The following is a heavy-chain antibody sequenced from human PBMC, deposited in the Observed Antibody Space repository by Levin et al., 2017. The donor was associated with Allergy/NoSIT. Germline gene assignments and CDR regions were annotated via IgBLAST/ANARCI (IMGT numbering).Heavy chain of an antibody. J-gene: IGHJ5*02. V-gene: IGHV1-8*01. D-gene: IGHD3-9*01. Sequence: GESLKISCKASGYTFTSYDINWVRQATGQGLEWMGWMNPNSGNTGYAQKFQGRVTMTRNTSISTAYMELSSLRSEDTAVYYCASAYDILTGDNWFDPWGQGTLVTVSS. CDR2: MNPNSGNT. CDR1: GYTFTSYD. CDR3: ASAYDILTGDNWFDP.